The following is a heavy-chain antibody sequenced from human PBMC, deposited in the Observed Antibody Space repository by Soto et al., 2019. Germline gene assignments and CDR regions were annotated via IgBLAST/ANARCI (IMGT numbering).Heavy chain of an antibody. Sequence: EVQLVESGGGLVQPGGSLRLSCAASGFLFSSYWMHWVRQAPGRGLVWVSRINSDGSTTDYADSVKGRFTIPRDNAKNTLFLQMNSLRAEDTAVYFCARGRPFDYWGQGTLVTVSS. J-gene: IGHJ4*02. CDR1: GFLFSSYW. CDR2: INSDGSTT. V-gene: IGHV3-74*01. CDR3: ARGRPFDY.